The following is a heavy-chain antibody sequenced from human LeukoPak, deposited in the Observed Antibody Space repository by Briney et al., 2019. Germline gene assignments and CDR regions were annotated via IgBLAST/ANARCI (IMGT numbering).Heavy chain of an antibody. J-gene: IGHJ4*02. Sequence: PEASVKVSCKASGYTFTSYYMHWVRQAPGQGLEWMGIINPSGCSTSYAQKFQGRVTMTRDMSTSTVYMELSSLRSEDTAVYYCARDDYGGNSFVDYWGQGTLVTVSS. V-gene: IGHV1-46*01. CDR2: INPSGCST. CDR1: GYTFTSYY. CDR3: ARDDYGGNSFVDY. D-gene: IGHD4-23*01.